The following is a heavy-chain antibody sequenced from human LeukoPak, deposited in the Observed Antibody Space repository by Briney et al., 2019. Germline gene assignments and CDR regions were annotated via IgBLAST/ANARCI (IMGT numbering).Heavy chain of an antibody. J-gene: IGHJ3*02. CDR2: IYYTGSA. CDR1: GDSISSYY. CDR3: ASSRGIMTFDI. Sequence: SETLSLTCTISGDSISSYYWSWIRQPPGKGLEWIGCIYYTGSANYNPSLRSRVTISVDTPKNQFSLKLSSVTAADTAVYYCASSRGIMTFDIWGQGTMVAVSS. V-gene: IGHV4-59*01. D-gene: IGHD3-16*01.